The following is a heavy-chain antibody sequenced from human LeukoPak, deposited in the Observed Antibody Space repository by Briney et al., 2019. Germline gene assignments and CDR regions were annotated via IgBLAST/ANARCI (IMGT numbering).Heavy chain of an antibody. CDR1: GGSFSGYY. J-gene: IGHJ4*02. V-gene: IGHV4-34*01. CDR3: ARVSVTGTTGLSPYYFDY. D-gene: IGHD1-7*01. CDR2: INHSGST. Sequence: PLETLSLTCAVYGGSFSGYYWSWIRQPPGKGLEWIGEINHSGSTNYNPSLKSRVTISVDTSKNQFSLKLSSVTAADTAVYYCARVSVTGTTGLSPYYFDYWGQGTLVTVSS.